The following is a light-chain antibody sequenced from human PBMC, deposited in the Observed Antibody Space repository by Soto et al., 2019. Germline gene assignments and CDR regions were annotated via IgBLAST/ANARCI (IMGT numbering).Light chain of an antibody. CDR3: SSYTSSSTYV. CDR2: EVS. V-gene: IGLV2-14*01. CDR1: SSDVGGYNY. Sequence: QSVLTQPVSVSGSPGQSITISCTGTSSDVGGYNYVSWYQHHPGKAPKVMIYEVSNRPSGVSNRFSGSKSGNTASLTISGLQAEDEADYYCSSYTSSSTYVFGTGTKVTVL. J-gene: IGLJ1*01.